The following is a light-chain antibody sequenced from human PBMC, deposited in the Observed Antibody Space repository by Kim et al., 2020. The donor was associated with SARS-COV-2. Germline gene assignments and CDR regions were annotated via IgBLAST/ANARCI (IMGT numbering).Light chain of an antibody. CDR1: SGHSRNA. V-gene: IGLV4-69*01. CDR3: QTWDTGIHV. CDR2: LNSDGSH. Sequence: QLVLTQSPSASASLGASVKLTGTLSSGHSRNAIAWHQQQPERGPRYLMKLNSDGSHTKGDGIPDRFSGSSSGAERYLTISSLQSEDEADYYCQTWDTGIHVFGGGTQLTVL. J-gene: IGLJ3*02.